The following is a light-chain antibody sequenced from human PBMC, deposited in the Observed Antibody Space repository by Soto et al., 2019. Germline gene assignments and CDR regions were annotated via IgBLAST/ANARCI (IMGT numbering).Light chain of an antibody. J-gene: IGKJ1*01. CDR1: QSVSSNY. CDR2: GTS. V-gene: IGKV3-20*01. CDR3: PQYASLPWT. Sequence: EIVLTQSPGTLSLSPGERATLSCRASQSVSSNYLAWYQQKPGQAPRPLIYGTSSRATGIPDRFSGSGAGTDFTLTISRLESEDFALYHCPQYASLPWTSVHGTQVDSK.